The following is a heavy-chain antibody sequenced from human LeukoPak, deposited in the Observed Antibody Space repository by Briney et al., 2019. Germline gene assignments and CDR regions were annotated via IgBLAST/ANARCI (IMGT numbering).Heavy chain of an antibody. CDR1: GGPISSYY. CDR2: IYYSGST. J-gene: IGHJ6*02. V-gene: IGHV4-59*08. D-gene: IGHD6-13*01. CDR3: ARTGIAAAAPYYYYYGMDV. Sequence: SETLSLTCTVSGGPISSYYWSWIRQPPGKGLEWIGYIYYSGSTNYNPSLKSRVTISVDTSKNQFSLKLSSVTAADTAVYYCARTGIAAAAPYYYYYGMDVWGQGTTVTVSS.